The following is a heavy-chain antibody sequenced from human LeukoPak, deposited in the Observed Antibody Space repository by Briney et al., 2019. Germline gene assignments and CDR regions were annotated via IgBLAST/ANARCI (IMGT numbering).Heavy chain of an antibody. CDR2: INPSGGST. J-gene: IGHJ4*02. V-gene: IGHV1-46*01. D-gene: IGHD3-22*01. CDR1: GYTFTSYY. CDR3: ARDGNYDSSGYYFDD. Sequence: GASVKVSCKASGYTFTSYYMHWVRQAPGQGLEWMGIINPSGGSTSYAQKFQGRVTKTRDTSTSTVYMELSSMRSEDTAVYYCARDGNYDSSGYYFDDWGQGTLVTVSS.